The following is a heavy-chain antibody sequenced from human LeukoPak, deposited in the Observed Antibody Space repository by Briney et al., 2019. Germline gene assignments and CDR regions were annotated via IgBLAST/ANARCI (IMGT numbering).Heavy chain of an antibody. CDR1: GFTFMSYW. CDR3: AKDSAYYYDSSGYYYD. J-gene: IGHJ4*02. Sequence: PGGSLRLSCAASGFTFMSYWMTWVRQTPGKGLEWVANINQDGREIYYVDSVKGRFTISRDNSKNTLYLQMNSLRAEDTAMYYCAKDSAYYYDSSGYYYDWGQGTLVTVSS. D-gene: IGHD3-22*01. CDR2: INQDGREI. V-gene: IGHV3-7*01.